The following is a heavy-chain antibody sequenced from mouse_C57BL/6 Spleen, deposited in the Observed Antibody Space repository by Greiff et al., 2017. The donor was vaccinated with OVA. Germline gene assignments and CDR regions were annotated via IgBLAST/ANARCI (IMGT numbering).Heavy chain of an antibody. D-gene: IGHD1-1*01. CDR2: INPSTGGT. CDR3: ARSLYYGSSYDGFAY. CDR1: GYSFTGYY. V-gene: IGHV1-42*01. J-gene: IGHJ3*01. Sequence: VQLQQSGPELVKPGASVKISCKASGYSFTGYYMNWVKQSPEKSLEWIGEINPSTGGTTYNQKFKAKATLTVDKSSSTAYMQLKSLTSEDSAVYYCARSLYYGSSYDGFAYWGQGTLVTVSA.